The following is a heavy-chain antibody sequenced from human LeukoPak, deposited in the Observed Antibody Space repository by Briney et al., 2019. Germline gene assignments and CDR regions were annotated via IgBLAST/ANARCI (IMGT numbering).Heavy chain of an antibody. V-gene: IGHV4-31*03. CDR1: GGSISSGGYY. J-gene: IGHJ4*02. CDR2: IYYSGST. Sequence: SETLSLTCTVSGGSISSGGYYWSWIRQHPRKGLEWIGYIYYSGSTYYNPSLKSRVTISVDTSKNQFSLKLSSVTAADTAVYYCARRVRGVIDYWGQGTLVTVSS. CDR3: ARRVRGVIDY. D-gene: IGHD3-10*01.